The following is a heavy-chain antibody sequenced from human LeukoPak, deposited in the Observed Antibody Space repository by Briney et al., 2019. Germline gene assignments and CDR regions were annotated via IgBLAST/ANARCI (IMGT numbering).Heavy chain of an antibody. Sequence: PSETVSLTCTVSNGSISNYFWSWIRQPPGKGLEWVGYVHHSGTANYNPSLMSRVNISIDTSEYRLSLKLSSVTAADTALYYCASLGGYYESSSYSQLDAFDIWGQGTVVTVSS. J-gene: IGHJ3*02. CDR1: NGSISNYF. CDR3: ASLGGYYESSSYSQLDAFDI. D-gene: IGHD3-22*01. CDR2: VHHSGTA. V-gene: IGHV4-59*01.